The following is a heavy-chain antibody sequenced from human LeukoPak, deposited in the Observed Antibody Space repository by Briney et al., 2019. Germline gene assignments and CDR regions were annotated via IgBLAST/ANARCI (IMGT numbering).Heavy chain of an antibody. V-gene: IGHV3-33*06. D-gene: IGHD1-20*01. J-gene: IGHJ4*02. Sequence: GGSLRLSCAASGFRFSDYGMHWVRQAPGKGLEWVAVIGYDRGKKFYADSVEGRFTISSDNSKNTLFLQMNSLRDEDTAVYYCAKGDNYKPLYFDNWGQGSLVTVSA. CDR3: AKGDNYKPLYFDN. CDR1: GFRFSDYG. CDR2: IGYDRGKK.